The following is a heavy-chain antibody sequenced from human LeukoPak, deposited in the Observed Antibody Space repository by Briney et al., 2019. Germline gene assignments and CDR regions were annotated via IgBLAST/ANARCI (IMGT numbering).Heavy chain of an antibody. CDR3: ARVLFSGYGGPYYYGMDV. D-gene: IGHD5-12*01. V-gene: IGHV3-30-3*01. Sequence: GGSLRLSCAASGFTFSSYAMYWVRQAPGKGLEWVAVISYDGSNKYYADSVKGRFTISRDNSKNTLYLQMNSLRAEDTAVYYCARVLFSGYGGPYYYGMDVWGQGTTVTVSS. CDR1: GFTFSSYA. J-gene: IGHJ6*02. CDR2: ISYDGSNK.